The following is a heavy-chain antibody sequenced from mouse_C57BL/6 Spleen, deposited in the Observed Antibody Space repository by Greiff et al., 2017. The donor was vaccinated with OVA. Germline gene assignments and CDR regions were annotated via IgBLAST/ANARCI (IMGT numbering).Heavy chain of an antibody. CDR1: GFNIKDYY. Sequence: VQLQQSGAELVRPGASVKLSCTASGFNIKDYYMHWVKQRPEQGLEWIGRIDPEDGDTEYAPKFQGKATMTADTSSPTAYLPLSSLTSEYTSVYYCTTAYYGSSYAMDYWGQGTSVTVSS. D-gene: IGHD1-1*01. V-gene: IGHV14-1*01. J-gene: IGHJ4*01. CDR2: IDPEDGDT. CDR3: TTAYYGSSYAMDY.